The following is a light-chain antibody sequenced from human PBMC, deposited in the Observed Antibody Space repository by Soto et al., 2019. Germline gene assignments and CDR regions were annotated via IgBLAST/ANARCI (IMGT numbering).Light chain of an antibody. CDR3: HHYYNYPHT. Sequence: AIRMTQSPSSFSASPGDRVTITCRASQDISNYLAWYQQKPGKAPKLLIYAASSLQSGVPSRFSGSGAGTDFTLTSSSRQPEDYAAYYCHHYYNYPHTFGQGTKLEIK. CDR1: QDISNY. CDR2: AAS. V-gene: IGKV1-8*01. J-gene: IGKJ2*01.